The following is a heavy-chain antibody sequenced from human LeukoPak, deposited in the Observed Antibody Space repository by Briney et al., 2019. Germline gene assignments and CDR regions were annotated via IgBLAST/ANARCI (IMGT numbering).Heavy chain of an antibody. CDR2: INHSGST. CDR3: ARGPGTWYYY. V-gene: IGHV4-34*01. Sequence: SETLSLTRAVYGGSFSGYYWSWIRQPPGKGLEWIGEINHSGSTNYNPSLKSRVTISMDTSKNQFSLKLSSVTAADTALYYCARGPGTWYYYWGQGTLVTVSS. D-gene: IGHD2-15*01. J-gene: IGHJ4*02. CDR1: GGSFSGYY.